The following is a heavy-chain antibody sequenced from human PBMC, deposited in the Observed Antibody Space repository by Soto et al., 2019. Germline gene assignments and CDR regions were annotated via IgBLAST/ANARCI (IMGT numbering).Heavy chain of an antibody. J-gene: IGHJ4*02. CDR3: TRNRRETGDFDF. Sequence: QVQLVQSGAEVRKPGASVKVSCKASGYTFTTYDINWLRQAREQGLQWMGWMNPDSGTTGYAQTFQGRVTLTRDTSMNTAYMELSRLTYEDTAVYYCTRNRRETGDFDFWGQGTLVTVSS. V-gene: IGHV1-8*01. D-gene: IGHD7-27*01. CDR1: GYTFTTYD. CDR2: MNPDSGTT.